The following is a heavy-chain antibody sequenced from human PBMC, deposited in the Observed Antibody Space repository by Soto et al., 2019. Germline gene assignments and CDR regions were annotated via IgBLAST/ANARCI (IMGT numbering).Heavy chain of an antibody. CDR1: GGTFSSHS. J-gene: IGHJ4*02. CDR3: ARRGEYTYALAY. D-gene: IGHD3-16*01. Sequence: SVKVSCKASGGTFSSHSISWVRQAPGQGLEWMGGIIPMFGTANYAQKFQGRVTITADESTSTAYMELSSLKSEDTAVYYCARRGEYTYALAYWGQGTLVTVPS. CDR2: IIPMFGTA. V-gene: IGHV1-69*13.